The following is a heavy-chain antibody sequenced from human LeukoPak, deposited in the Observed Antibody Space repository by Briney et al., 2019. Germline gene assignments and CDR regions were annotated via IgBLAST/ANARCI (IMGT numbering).Heavy chain of an antibody. V-gene: IGHV1-46*01. D-gene: IGHD3-22*01. CDR1: GYTFTSYY. CDR2: INPSGGST. CDR3: ARESSYDSSGYYSRDYYFVY. Sequence: ASVKVSCKASGYTFTSYYMHWVRQAPGQGLEWMGIINPSGGSTSYAQKFQGRVTMTRDTSTSTVYMELSSLRSEDTAVYYCARESSYDSSGYYSRDYYFVYWGQGTLVTVSS. J-gene: IGHJ4*02.